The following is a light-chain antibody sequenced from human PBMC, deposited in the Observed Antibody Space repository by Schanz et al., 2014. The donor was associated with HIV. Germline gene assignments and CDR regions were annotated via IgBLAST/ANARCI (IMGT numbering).Light chain of an antibody. CDR3: QQRRNWLT. CDR2: GAS. J-gene: IGKJ4*01. V-gene: IGKV3D-20*02. CDR1: ESVSRSY. Sequence: EILLTQSPGTLYLSPGERATLSCRASESVSRSYLAWYQQKPGQAPRLLIYGASNRATGIPDRFSGSGSGTDFTLTISSLEPEDFAVYYCQQRRNWLTFGGGTKVEIK.